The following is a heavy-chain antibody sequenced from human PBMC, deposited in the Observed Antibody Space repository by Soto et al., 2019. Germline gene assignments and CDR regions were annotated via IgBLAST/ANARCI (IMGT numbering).Heavy chain of an antibody. CDR3: ARGEVAAPHDWYFDL. J-gene: IGHJ2*01. D-gene: IGHD2-15*01. V-gene: IGHV3-7*01. CDR1: GFTFSSYW. Sequence: GGSLRLSCAASGFTFSSYWMSWVRQAPGKGLEWVANIKQDGSEKYYVDSVKGRFTISRDNAKNSLYLQMNSLRAEDTAVYYCARGEVAAPHDWYFDLWGRGTLVTVSS. CDR2: IKQDGSEK.